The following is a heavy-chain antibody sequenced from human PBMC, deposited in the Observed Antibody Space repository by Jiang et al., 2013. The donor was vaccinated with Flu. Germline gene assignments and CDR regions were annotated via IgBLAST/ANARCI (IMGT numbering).Heavy chain of an antibody. CDR1: GGSISSYY. Sequence: GSGLVKPSETLSLTCTVSGGSISSYYWSWIRQPPGKGLEWIGYIYYSGSTNYNPSLKSRVTISVDTSKNQFSLKLSSVTAAGTAVYYCARSYIAAAGTGYYYGMDVWGQGTTVTVSS. CDR2: IYYSGST. J-gene: IGHJ6*02. V-gene: IGHV4-59*01. CDR3: ARSYIAAAGTGYYYGMDV. D-gene: IGHD6-13*01.